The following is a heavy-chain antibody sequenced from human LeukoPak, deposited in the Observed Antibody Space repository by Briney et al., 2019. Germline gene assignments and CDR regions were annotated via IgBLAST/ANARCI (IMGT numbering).Heavy chain of an antibody. Sequence: GGSLRLSCAASGFTFSDYYMSWIRQAPGKGLEWVSYISSSGSTIYYADSVKGRFTISRDNAKNSLYLQMNSLRAEDTAVYYCARAGSSGWDKNYFDYWGQGTLVTVSS. CDR1: GFTFSDYY. J-gene: IGHJ4*02. D-gene: IGHD6-19*01. CDR2: ISSSGSTI. V-gene: IGHV3-11*01. CDR3: ARAGSSGWDKNYFDY.